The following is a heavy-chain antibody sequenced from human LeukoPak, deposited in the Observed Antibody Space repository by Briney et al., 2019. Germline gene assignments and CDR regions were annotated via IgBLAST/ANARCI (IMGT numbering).Heavy chain of an antibody. V-gene: IGHV3-49*04. Sequence: GGSLRLSCTASGFTFGDYAMSWVRQAPGKGLEWVGFIRSKAYGGTTEYAASVKGRFTISRDDSKSIAYLQMNSLETEDTAVYYCTAQRDGSIVSYYYYGMDVWGQGTTVTVSS. CDR2: IRSKAYGGTT. CDR1: GFTFGDYA. D-gene: IGHD3-16*02. J-gene: IGHJ6*02. CDR3: TAQRDGSIVSYYYYGMDV.